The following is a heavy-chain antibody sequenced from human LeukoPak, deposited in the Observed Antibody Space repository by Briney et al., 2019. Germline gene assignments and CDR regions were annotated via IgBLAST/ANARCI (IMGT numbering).Heavy chain of an antibody. V-gene: IGHV3-21*01. CDR2: ISSSSNYI. CDR3: AREGGSGSYSAY. CDR1: GLTFSNYS. J-gene: IGHJ4*02. D-gene: IGHD3-10*01. Sequence: PGGSLRLSCAASGLTFSNYSMSWVRQAPGKGLEWVSSISSSSNYIYYADSVNGRFTISRDNAKNSLYLQMSSLRADDTAVYYCAREGGSGSYSAYWGQGTRVTVSS.